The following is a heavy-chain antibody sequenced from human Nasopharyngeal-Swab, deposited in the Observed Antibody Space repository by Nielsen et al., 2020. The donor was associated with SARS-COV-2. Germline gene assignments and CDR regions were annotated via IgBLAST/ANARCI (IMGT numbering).Heavy chain of an antibody. CDR2: ITWNSGV. V-gene: IGHV3-9*01. Sequence: SLKISCVASGFTYDDYAMHWVRQAPGKGLEWVSGITWNSGVAYTDSVKGRFTISRDNAKNSVYLQMNSLRPEDTALYYCAKVSYGYGYYLDYWGQGTPVTVSS. CDR3: AKVSYGYGYYLDY. J-gene: IGHJ4*02. D-gene: IGHD5-18*01. CDR1: GFTYDDYA.